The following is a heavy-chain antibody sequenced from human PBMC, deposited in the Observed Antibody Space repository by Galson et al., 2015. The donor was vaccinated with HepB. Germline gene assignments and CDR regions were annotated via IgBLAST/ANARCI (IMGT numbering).Heavy chain of an antibody. CDR2: INPNSGGT. V-gene: IGHV1-2*02. CDR3: ASVLGRYCSSTSCYSWFDP. D-gene: IGHD2-2*01. Sequence: SVKVSCKASGYTFTGHYMHWVRQAPGQGLEWMGWINPNSGGTNYAQKFQGRVTMTRDTSISTAYMELSRLRSDDTAVYYCASVLGRYCSSTSCYSWFDPWGQGTLVTVSS. J-gene: IGHJ5*02. CDR1: GYTFTGHY.